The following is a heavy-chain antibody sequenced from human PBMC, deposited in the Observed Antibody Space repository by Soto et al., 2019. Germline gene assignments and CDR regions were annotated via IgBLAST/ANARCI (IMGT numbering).Heavy chain of an antibody. V-gene: IGHV1-2*04. Sequence: AASVKVSCKASGYTFTGYYMHWVRQAPGQGLEWMGWINPNSGGTNYAQKFQGWVTMTRDTSISTAYMELSRLRSDDTAVYYCAICPSSGWYYFDYWGQGTLVTVSS. J-gene: IGHJ4*02. CDR3: AICPSSGWYYFDY. CDR1: GYTFTGYY. CDR2: INPNSGGT. D-gene: IGHD6-19*01.